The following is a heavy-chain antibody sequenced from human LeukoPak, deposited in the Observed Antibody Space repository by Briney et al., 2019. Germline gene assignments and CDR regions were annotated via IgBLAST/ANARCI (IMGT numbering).Heavy chain of an antibody. J-gene: IGHJ6*03. D-gene: IGHD5-24*01. CDR3: AXXXXXXXNXQASXYYYMDV. V-gene: IGHV5-51*01. CDR1: GYSFTSYW. CDR2: IYPGDSDT. Sequence: GESLKISCKGSGYSFTSYWIGWVRQMPGKGLEWMGIIYPGDSDTRYSPSFQGQVTISADKSISTAYLQWSSLKASDTAMYYCAXXXXXXXNXQASXYYYMDVWGKGTTVTVSS.